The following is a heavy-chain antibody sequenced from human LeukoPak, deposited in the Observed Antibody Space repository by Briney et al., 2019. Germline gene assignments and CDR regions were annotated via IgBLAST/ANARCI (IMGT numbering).Heavy chain of an antibody. D-gene: IGHD6-13*01. V-gene: IGHV4-39*07. CDR2: IYYSGST. CDR3: ARDPGRIAAAGSAFDY. Sequence: SETLSLTCTVSGGSISSSSYYWGWIRQPPGKGLEWIGSIYYSGSTYYNPSLKSRVTISVDTSKNQFSLKLSSVTAADTAVYYCARDPGRIAAAGSAFDYWGQGTLVTVSS. CDR1: GGSISSSSYY. J-gene: IGHJ4*02.